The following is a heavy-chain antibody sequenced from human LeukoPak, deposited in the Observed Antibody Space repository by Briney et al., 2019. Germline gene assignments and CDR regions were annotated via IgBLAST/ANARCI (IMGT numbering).Heavy chain of an antibody. CDR1: GFTFSSYG. Sequence: GRSLRLSCAASGFTFSSYGMHWVRQAPGKGLEWVAVISYDGSNKYYADSVKGRFTISRDNSKNTLYLQMNSLRAEDTAVYYCARAADCSSTSCYRYYLDYWGQGTLVTVSS. J-gene: IGHJ4*02. D-gene: IGHD2-2*02. CDR3: ARAADCSSTSCYRYYLDY. V-gene: IGHV3-30*03. CDR2: ISYDGSNK.